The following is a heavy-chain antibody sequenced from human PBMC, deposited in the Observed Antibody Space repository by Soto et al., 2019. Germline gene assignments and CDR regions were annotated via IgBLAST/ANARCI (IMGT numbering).Heavy chain of an antibody. D-gene: IGHD2-21*02. J-gene: IGHJ3*02. CDR3: AREAYCGGDCYYGAFDI. V-gene: IGHV1-69*06. CDR2: IIPIFGTA. Sequence: QVQLVQSGAEVKKPGSSVKVSCKASGGTFSSYAISWVRQAPGQGLEWMGGIIPIFGTANYAQKFQGRVTITADKSTSTAYMELSSLRSEDTAVYYCAREAYCGGDCYYGAFDIWGQGTMVTVSS. CDR1: GGTFSSYA.